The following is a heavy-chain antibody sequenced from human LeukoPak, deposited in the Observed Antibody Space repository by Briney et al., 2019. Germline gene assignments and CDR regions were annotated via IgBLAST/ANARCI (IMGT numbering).Heavy chain of an antibody. J-gene: IGHJ4*02. CDR2: IYYSGST. V-gene: IGHV4-59*01. CDR1: GGSISSYY. CDR3: ARDGSIYGGLSGIDY. Sequence: PSETLSLTCTVSGGSISSYYWSWIRQPPGKGLEWIGYIYYSGSTNYNPSLKSRVTISVDTSKNQFSLKLSSVTAADTAVYYCARDGSIYGGLSGIDYWGQGTLVTVSS. D-gene: IGHD4-23*01.